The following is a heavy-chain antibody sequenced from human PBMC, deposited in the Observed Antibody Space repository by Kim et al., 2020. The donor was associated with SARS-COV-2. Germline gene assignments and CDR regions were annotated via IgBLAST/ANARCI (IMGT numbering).Heavy chain of an antibody. Sequence: GGSLRLSCAASGFTFDDYAMHWVRQAPGKGLEWVSGISWNSGSIGYADSVKGRFTISRDNAKNSLYLQMNSLRAEDTALYYCAKDYSSGYYLYGMDVWGQGDTAADSS. V-gene: IGHV3-9*01. J-gene: IGHJ6*02. D-gene: IGHD3-22*01. CDR2: ISWNSGSI. CDR3: AKDYSSGYYLYGMDV. CDR1: GFTFDDYA.